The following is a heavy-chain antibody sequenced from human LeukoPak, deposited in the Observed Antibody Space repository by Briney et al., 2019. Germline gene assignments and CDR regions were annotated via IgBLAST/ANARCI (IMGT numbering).Heavy chain of an antibody. CDR1: GFSFSSFD. CDR2: ISSSSTP. Sequence: GGSLRLSCAASGFSFSSFDMTWVRQAPGKGLECVSYISSSSTPYYADSVKGRFTISRDNSKNTLYLQMNSLRAEDTAVYYCASDLYGDYPFDYWGQGTLVTVSS. CDR3: ASDLYGDYPFDY. D-gene: IGHD4-17*01. J-gene: IGHJ4*02. V-gene: IGHV3-48*01.